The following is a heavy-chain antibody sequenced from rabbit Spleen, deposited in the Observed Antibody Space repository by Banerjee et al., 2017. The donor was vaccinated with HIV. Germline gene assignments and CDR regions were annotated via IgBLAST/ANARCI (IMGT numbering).Heavy chain of an antibody. CDR3: GREVAAKFNL. D-gene: IGHD4-1*01. CDR1: GFDFSSYG. J-gene: IGHJ4*01. Sequence: QEQVVESGGGLVQPGGSLKLSCKASGFDFSSYGVSWVRQVPGKGLEWIGYIAPVFGITSYANWVKGRFTVPSHNAQNTLFLQLNSLTAADTATYFCGREVAAKFNLWGPGHPGHRL. V-gene: IGHV1S47*01. CDR2: IAPVFGIT.